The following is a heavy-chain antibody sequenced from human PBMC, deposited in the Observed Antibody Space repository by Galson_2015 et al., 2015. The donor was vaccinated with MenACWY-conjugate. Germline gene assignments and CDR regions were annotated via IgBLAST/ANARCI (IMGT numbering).Heavy chain of an antibody. Sequence: SLRLSCAASGFDFSSNSMTWVRQAPGKGLEWVANIKQTGGEEFHVDSVKGRFTISRDDAKNSLYLQMNSLRAEDTAVYYCARLRAVAGLRFFDYWGQGTLVTVS. CDR2: IKQTGGEE. V-gene: IGHV3-7*03. D-gene: IGHD6-19*01. CDR3: ARLRAVAGLRFFDY. J-gene: IGHJ4*02. CDR1: GFDFSSNS.